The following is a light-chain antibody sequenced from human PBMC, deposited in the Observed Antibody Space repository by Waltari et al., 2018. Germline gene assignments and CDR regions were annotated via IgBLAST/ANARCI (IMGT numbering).Light chain of an antibody. Sequence: QSALTQPASVSASPGQSITIPCTGTSGGIVGSDFVSWYQNHPGRAPKVLIFDVNHRPSGISDRFSGSKSGNTASLTISGLQAEDDADYYCSSPSTNNVVVFGGGTKVTVL. CDR3: SSPSTNNVVV. J-gene: IGLJ2*01. V-gene: IGLV2-14*01. CDR2: DVN. CDR1: SGGIVGSDF.